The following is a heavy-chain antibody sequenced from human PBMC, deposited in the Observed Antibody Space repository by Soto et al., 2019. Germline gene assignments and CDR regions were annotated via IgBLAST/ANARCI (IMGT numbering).Heavy chain of an antibody. CDR1: GFSFSDYW. J-gene: IGHJ6*02. CDR2: SKQDGGEK. D-gene: IGHD2-15*01. Sequence: GSLTLSCAASGFSFSDYWMSWFREAPEKGLESMANSKQDGGEKYYVDSVKGRFTISRDNAKNSLHLQMNSLRAEDTAVYYCGRYCSGGSCYAYYYYYGMDVWGQGTTVTVSS. CDR3: GRYCSGGSCYAYYYYYGMDV. V-gene: IGHV3-7*03.